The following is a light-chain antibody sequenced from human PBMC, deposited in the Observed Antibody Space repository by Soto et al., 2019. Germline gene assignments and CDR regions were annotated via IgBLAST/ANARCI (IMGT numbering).Light chain of an antibody. V-gene: IGLV2-14*01. CDR1: SSDVGGSNY. CDR3: SSYTTSSTAL. Sequence: QSALTQPASVSGSPGQWITISCAGSSSDVGGSNYVSWYQQHPGKAPKLMIYDVSAQPSGVSNRFSGSKSGSTASLTISGPQPEDEADYYCSSYTTSSTALFGGGTKLTGL. J-gene: IGLJ3*02. CDR2: DVS.